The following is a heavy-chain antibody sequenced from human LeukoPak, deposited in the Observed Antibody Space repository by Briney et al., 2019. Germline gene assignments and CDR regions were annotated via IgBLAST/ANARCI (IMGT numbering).Heavy chain of an antibody. CDR1: GFSLSTSGMC. V-gene: IGHV2-70*11. Sequence: SGPMLVNPTQTLTLTCTFSGFSLSTSGMCVSWIRQPPGKALEWLARIDWDDDKYYSTSLKTRLTISKDTSKNQVVLTMTNMDPVDTATYYCARILPHYYDSSGYYSYYFDYWGQGTLVTVSS. D-gene: IGHD3-22*01. CDR2: IDWDDDK. CDR3: ARILPHYYDSSGYYSYYFDY. J-gene: IGHJ4*02.